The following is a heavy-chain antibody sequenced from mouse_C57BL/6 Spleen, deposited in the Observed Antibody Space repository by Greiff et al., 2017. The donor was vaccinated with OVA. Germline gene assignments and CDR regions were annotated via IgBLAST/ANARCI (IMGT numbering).Heavy chain of an antibody. CDR3: ARKGTTVVEDVDV. Sequence: QVQLQQPGAELVKPGASVKMSCKASGYTFTSYWITWVKQRPGQGLEWIGDIYPGSGSPNYNEKFKSKATLTVDTSSSTAYMQLSSLTSEDSAVYYCARKGTTVVEDVDVWGTGTTVTVSS. CDR1: GYTFTSYW. J-gene: IGHJ1*03. CDR2: IYPGSGSP. D-gene: IGHD1-1*01. V-gene: IGHV1-55*01.